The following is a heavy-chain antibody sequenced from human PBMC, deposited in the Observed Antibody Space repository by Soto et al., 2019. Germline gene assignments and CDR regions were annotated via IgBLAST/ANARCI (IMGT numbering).Heavy chain of an antibody. V-gene: IGHV4-59*01. D-gene: IGHD3-22*01. CDR1: GASISSYY. Sequence: PSETLSLTCTVSGASISSYYWSWIRQPPGKGLEWIGYIYYSGSTNYNPSLKSRVTISVDTSKNQFSLKLNSVTAADTAVYYCARAWGYYLDYWGHGTLVTVPQ. J-gene: IGHJ4*01. CDR3: ARAWGYYLDY. CDR2: IYYSGST.